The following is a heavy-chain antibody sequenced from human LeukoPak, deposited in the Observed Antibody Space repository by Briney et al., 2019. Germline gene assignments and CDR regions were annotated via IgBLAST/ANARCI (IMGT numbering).Heavy chain of an antibody. CDR2: MNPNSGNT. J-gene: IGHJ4*02. CDR3: ARGLKRWLQLNDY. CDR1: GYPFTSYD. V-gene: IGHV1-8*01. D-gene: IGHD5-24*01. Sequence: ASVKVSFKASGYPFTSYDINWVRPATGQGLEWMGWMNPNSGNTGYAQKFQGRVTMTRNTSISTAYMELSSLRSEDTAVYYCARGLKRWLQLNDYWGQGTLVTVSS.